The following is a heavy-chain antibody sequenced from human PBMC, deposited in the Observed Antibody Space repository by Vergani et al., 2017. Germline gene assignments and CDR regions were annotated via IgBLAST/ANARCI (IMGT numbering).Heavy chain of an antibody. J-gene: IGHJ4*02. Sequence: QVQLQQWGAGLLKPSETLSLTCAVYGGSFSGYYWSWIRQPPGKGLEWIGEINHSGSTNYNPSLKSRVTISGDTSKNQFSLKLSSVTAADTAVYYCARVMGSTGLTYIDYWGQGTLVTVSS. CDR3: ARVMGSTGLTYIDY. CDR1: GGSFSGYY. CDR2: INHSGST. V-gene: IGHV4-34*01. D-gene: IGHD2-8*01.